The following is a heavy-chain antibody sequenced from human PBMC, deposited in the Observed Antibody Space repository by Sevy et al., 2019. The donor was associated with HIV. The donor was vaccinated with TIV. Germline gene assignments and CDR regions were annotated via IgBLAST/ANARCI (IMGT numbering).Heavy chain of an antibody. Sequence: GGSLRLSCAASGFTFSSYSMNWVRQAPGKGLEWVSSISSSSSYIYYADSVKGRFTISRDNAKNSLYLEMNSLRAEDTAVYYCTRLYSYNGSFDYWGQGTLVTVSS. CDR2: ISSSSSYI. CDR3: TRLYSYNGSFDY. D-gene: IGHD5-18*01. CDR1: GFTFSSYS. J-gene: IGHJ4*02. V-gene: IGHV3-21*01.